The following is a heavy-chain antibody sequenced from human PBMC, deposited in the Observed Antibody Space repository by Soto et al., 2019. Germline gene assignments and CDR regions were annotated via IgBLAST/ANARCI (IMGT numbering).Heavy chain of an antibody. J-gene: IGHJ4*02. Sequence: SVKVSCKSSGGTFNSSAISWVRQDPRQGLEWMGGIIPIFGTANYAQKFQGRVTITADESTSTAYMELSSLRSEDTAVYYCARTSITMVRGVTYYFDYWGQGTLVTVSS. CDR1: GGTFNSSA. D-gene: IGHD3-10*01. CDR3: ARTSITMVRGVTYYFDY. CDR2: IIPIFGTA. V-gene: IGHV1-69*13.